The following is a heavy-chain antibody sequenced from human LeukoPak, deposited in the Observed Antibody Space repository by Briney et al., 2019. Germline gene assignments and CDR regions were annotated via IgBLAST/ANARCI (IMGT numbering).Heavy chain of an antibody. D-gene: IGHD2-2*01. Sequence: SETLSLTCTVSGGSISSYYWSWIRQPPGRGLEWIGYIYYSGSTNYNPSLKSRVTISVDTSKNQFSLKLSSVTAADTAVYYCARSPSIVLIPAAPGMAFDIWGQGTMVTVSS. J-gene: IGHJ3*02. CDR3: ARSPSIVLIPAAPGMAFDI. V-gene: IGHV4-59*01. CDR1: GGSISSYY. CDR2: IYYSGST.